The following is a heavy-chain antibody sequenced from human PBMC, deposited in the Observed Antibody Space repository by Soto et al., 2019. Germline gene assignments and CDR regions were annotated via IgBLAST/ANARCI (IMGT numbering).Heavy chain of an antibody. CDR2: IYYSGST. Sequence: SISSYYWSWIRQPPGKGLEWIGYIYYSGSTNYNPSLKSRVTISVDTSKNQFSLKLSSVTAADTAVYYCAREVGATILDYWGQGTLVTVSS. J-gene: IGHJ4*02. V-gene: IGHV4-59*01. CDR3: AREVGATILDY. CDR1: SISSYY. D-gene: IGHD1-26*01.